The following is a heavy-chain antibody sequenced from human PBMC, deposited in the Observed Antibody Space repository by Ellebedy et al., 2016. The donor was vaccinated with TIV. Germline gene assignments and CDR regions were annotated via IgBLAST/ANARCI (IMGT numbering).Heavy chain of an antibody. CDR2: IYHSGSA. CDR1: GGSISRSRW. V-gene: IGHV4/OR15-8*01. Sequence: MPSETLSLTCAVSGGSISRSRWWSWVRQPPGKGLEWIGEIYHSGSANYNPSLESRVTISVDKSKNHFSLKLSAVTAADTAMYYCASGGGGYYGSGSYGWFDPWGQGTLVTVSS. D-gene: IGHD3-10*01. CDR3: ASGGGGYYGSGSYGWFDP. J-gene: IGHJ5*02.